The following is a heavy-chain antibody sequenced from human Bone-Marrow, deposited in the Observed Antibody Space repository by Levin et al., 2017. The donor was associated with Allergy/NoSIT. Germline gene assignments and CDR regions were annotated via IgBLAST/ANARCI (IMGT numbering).Heavy chain of an antibody. D-gene: IGHD7-27*01. CDR2: INQNGSQI. CDR3: ASNLGGPPNY. V-gene: IGHV3-7*02. J-gene: IGHJ4*01. Sequence: GESLKISCAASGFTFSTYWMHWVRQAPGKGLEWVANINQNGSQIYYVDSVKGRFTISRDNAKDSLYLQMNSLRAEDTALYYCASNLGGPPNYWGQGTLVTVSS. CDR1: GFTFSTYW.